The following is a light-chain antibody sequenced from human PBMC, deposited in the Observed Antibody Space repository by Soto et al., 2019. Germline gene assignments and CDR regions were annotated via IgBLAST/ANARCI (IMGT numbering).Light chain of an antibody. CDR1: SSDFGDYNY. J-gene: IGLJ1*01. CDR3: TSFTSSSTLYV. CDR2: DVS. Sequence: QSALTQPASVSGSPGQSITISCTGTSSDFGDYNYVSWYQQHPGKAPELMIFDVSHRPSGVSNRFSGSKSGNTASLTISGLQAEDEADYYCTSFTSSSTLYVFGTGTKVTVL. V-gene: IGLV2-14*03.